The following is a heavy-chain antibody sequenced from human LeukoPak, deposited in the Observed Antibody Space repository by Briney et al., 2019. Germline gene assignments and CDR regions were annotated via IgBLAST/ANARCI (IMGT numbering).Heavy chain of an antibody. CDR1: GFTFSTYA. Sequence: PGGSLRLSCAASGFTFSTYAMTWVRQAPGKGLEWVSAIGARGDTSDYADSVKGRFTISRDNSKNTLYLQMNSLRAEDTAVYYCARDRGVGAFDYWGQGTLVTVSS. CDR2: IGARGDTS. J-gene: IGHJ4*02. CDR3: ARDRGVGAFDY. V-gene: IGHV3-23*01. D-gene: IGHD1-26*01.